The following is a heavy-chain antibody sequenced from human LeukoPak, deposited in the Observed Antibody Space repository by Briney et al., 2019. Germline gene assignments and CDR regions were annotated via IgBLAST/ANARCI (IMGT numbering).Heavy chain of an antibody. D-gene: IGHD2/OR15-2a*01. J-gene: IGHJ4*02. CDR3: VSFYETY. CDR1: GFTFSSYT. CDR2: IITSSTSK. V-gene: IGHV3-21*01. Sequence: GGSLRLSCAVSGFTFSSYTMSRVREAPGKGLEWVSSIITSSTSKYYADSVKGRFTTSKDNAKNTVYMQMNSLRAEETPLYYCVSFYETYWGRGTLVSVSS.